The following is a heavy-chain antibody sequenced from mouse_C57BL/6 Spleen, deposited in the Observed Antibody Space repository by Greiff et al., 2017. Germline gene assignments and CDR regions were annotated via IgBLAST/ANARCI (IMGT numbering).Heavy chain of an antibody. D-gene: IGHD2-4*01. V-gene: IGHV1-7*01. CDR2: INPSSGYT. CDR3: ARANDYDEGALAY. CDR1: GYTFTSYW. Sequence: VMLVESGAELAKPGASVKLSCKASGYTFTSYWMHWVKQRPGQGLEWIGYINPSSGYTKYNQKFKDKATLTADKSSSTAYMQLSSLTYADSAVYYCARANDYDEGALAYWGQGTLVTVSA. J-gene: IGHJ3*01.